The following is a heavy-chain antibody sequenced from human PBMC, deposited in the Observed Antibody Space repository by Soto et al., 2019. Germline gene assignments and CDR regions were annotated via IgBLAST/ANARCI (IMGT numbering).Heavy chain of an antibody. J-gene: IGHJ4*02. CDR1: GFTFSSYG. V-gene: IGHV3-30*18. D-gene: IGHD3-22*01. CDR3: AKYPYYHDSSGYVSGFDY. Sequence: LRLSCAASGFTFSSYGMHWVRQAPGKGLEWVAVISYDGSNKYYADSVKGRFTISRDNSKNTLYLQMNSLRAEDTAVYYCAKYPYYHDSSGYVSGFDYWGQGTQVTAPQ. CDR2: ISYDGSNK.